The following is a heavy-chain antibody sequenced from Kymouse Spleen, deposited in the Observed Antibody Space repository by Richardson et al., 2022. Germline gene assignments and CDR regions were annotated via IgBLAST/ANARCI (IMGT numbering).Heavy chain of an antibody. V-gene: IGHV3-9*01. CDR3: AKDGAPLTTVTTLAYYYYGMDV. D-gene: IGHD4-11,IGHD4-11*01. CDR1: GFTFDDYA. J-gene: IGHJ6*02. Sequence: EVQLVESGGGLVQPGRSLRLSCAASGFTFDDYAMHWVRQAPGKGLEWVSGISWNSGSIGYADSVKGRFTISRDNAKNSLYLQMNSLRAEDTALYYCAKDGAPLTTVTTLAYYYYGMDVWGQGTTVTVSS. CDR2: ISWNSGSI.